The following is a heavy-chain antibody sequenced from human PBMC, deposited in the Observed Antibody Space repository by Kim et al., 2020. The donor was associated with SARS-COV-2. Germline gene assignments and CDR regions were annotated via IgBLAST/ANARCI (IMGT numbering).Heavy chain of an antibody. CDR1: GFTFSSYA. J-gene: IGHJ5*02. Sequence: GGSLRLFCAASGFTFSSYAMHWVRQAPGKGLEWVAVISYDGSNKYYADSVKGRFTISRDNSKNTLYLQMNSLRAEDTAVYYCARDSGSYGWFDPWGQGTL. CDR2: ISYDGSNK. V-gene: IGHV3-30*04. D-gene: IGHD1-26*01. CDR3: ARDSGSYGWFDP.